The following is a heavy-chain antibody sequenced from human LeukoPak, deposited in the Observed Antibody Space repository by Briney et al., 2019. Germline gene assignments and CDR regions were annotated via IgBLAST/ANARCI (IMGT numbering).Heavy chain of an antibody. J-gene: IGHJ4*02. CDR3: ARDYYDSSGYYYIDY. Sequence: SETLSLTCTVSGGSISSSSYYWGCIRQPPGKGLEWIGSIYYSGSTYYNPSLKSRVTISVDTSNNQFSLKLSSVTAADTAVYYCARDYYDSSGYYYIDYWGQGTLVTVSS. CDR2: IYYSGST. D-gene: IGHD3-22*01. V-gene: IGHV4-39*07. CDR1: GGSISSSSYY.